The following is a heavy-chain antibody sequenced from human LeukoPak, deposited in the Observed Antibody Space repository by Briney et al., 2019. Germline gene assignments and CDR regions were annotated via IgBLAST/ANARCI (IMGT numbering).Heavy chain of an antibody. D-gene: IGHD2-15*01. CDR2: INHSGST. CDR1: GGSISSYY. Sequence: SETLSLTCTVSGGSISSYYWSWIRQPPGKGLEWIGEINHSGSTNYNPSLKSRVTISVDTSKNQFSLKLSSVTAADTAVYYCARDCSGGSCYSVWGQGTLVTVSS. V-gene: IGHV4-34*01. J-gene: IGHJ4*02. CDR3: ARDCSGGSCYSV.